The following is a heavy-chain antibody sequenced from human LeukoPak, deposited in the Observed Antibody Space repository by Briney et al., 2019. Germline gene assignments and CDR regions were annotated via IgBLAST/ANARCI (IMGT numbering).Heavy chain of an antibody. CDR2: IKNKAGRYTA. Sequence: GGSLRLSCAASGFTSTNHYMDWVRQAPGEGLEWVGRIKNKAGRYTAEYAASVKGRFTVSRDDSKNSVYLQMNSLKTEDTAVYYCARDWAAALDYWGQGTLVTVSS. CDR3: ARDWAAALDY. D-gene: IGHD2-15*01. CDR1: GFTSTNHY. J-gene: IGHJ4*02. V-gene: IGHV3-72*01.